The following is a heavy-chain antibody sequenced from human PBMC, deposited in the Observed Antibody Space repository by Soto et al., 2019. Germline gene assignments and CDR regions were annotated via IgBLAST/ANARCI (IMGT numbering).Heavy chain of an antibody. D-gene: IGHD6-13*01. CDR2: IWYDGSDK. CDR1: GFTFSSYG. CDR3: ARIWSPTIAAAGFGYGMDV. Sequence: QVQLVESGGGVVQPGRSLRLSCAASGFTFSSYGMHWVRQAPGKGLEWVAVIWYDGSDKYYADSVKGRFTISRDNSKNTLYLQMNSLRAEDTAVYYCARIWSPTIAAAGFGYGMDVWGQGTTVTVSS. J-gene: IGHJ6*02. V-gene: IGHV3-33*01.